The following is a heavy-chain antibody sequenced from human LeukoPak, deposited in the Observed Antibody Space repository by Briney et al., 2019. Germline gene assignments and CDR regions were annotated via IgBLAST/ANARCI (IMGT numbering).Heavy chain of an antibody. CDR1: GFTFNRHR. V-gene: IGHV3-7*01. CDR3: AREGDAFDI. D-gene: IGHD3-10*01. Sequence: GGSLRLSCAASGFTFNRHRISWIRQAPGQGLEWVANTGQSGIENYYVDSVKGRFTISRDNTKNSVFLHMNSLRVEDTAVYYCAREGDAFDIWCQGTMVTVSS. J-gene: IGHJ3*02. CDR2: TGQSGIEN.